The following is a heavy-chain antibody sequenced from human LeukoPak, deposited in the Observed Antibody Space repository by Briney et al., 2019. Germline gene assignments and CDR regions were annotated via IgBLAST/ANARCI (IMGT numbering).Heavy chain of an antibody. CDR1: GYTFTGYY. D-gene: IGHD3-10*01. CDR3: ARDLSVGTYYYGSGSYTSNY. Sequence: GASVKVSCKASGYTFTGYYMHWVRQAPGQGLEWMGWINPNSGGTNYAQKFQGRVTMTRDTSISTAYMELSRLRSDDTVVYYCARDLSVGTYYYGSGSYTSNYWGQGTLVTVSS. J-gene: IGHJ4*02. V-gene: IGHV1-2*02. CDR2: INPNSGGT.